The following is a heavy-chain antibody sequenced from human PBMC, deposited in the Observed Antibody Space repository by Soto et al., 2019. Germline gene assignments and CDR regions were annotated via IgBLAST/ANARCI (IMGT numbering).Heavy chain of an antibody. V-gene: IGHV3-33*01. J-gene: IGHJ6*02. CDR2: IWYDGSNK. Sequence: GGSLRLSCAASGFTFSSYGMHWVRQAPGKGLEWVAVIWYDGSNKYYADSVKGRFTISRDNSKNTLYLQMNSLRAEDTAVYYCARDAVVVAAHLLYYDMDVWGQGTTVTVSS. D-gene: IGHD2-15*01. CDR3: ARDAVVVAAHLLYYDMDV. CDR1: GFTFSSYG.